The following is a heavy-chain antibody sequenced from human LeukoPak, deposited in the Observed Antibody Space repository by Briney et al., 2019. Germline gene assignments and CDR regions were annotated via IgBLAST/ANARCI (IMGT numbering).Heavy chain of an antibody. Sequence: GESLKISCKGSGYRFINYWIGWVRKMPGKGLEWMGIIFPDDSDTRYSPSFQGQVTISADKSISTAYLQWSSLKASDTAMYYCAIGGDSTTSCYRCFNYWGQGTLVTVSS. D-gene: IGHD2-2*01. CDR2: IFPDDSDT. CDR3: AIGGDSTTSCYRCFNY. J-gene: IGHJ4*02. CDR1: GYRFINYW. V-gene: IGHV5-51*01.